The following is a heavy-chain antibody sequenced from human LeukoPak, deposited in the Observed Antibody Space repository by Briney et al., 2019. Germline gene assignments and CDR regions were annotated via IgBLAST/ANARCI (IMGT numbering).Heavy chain of an antibody. Sequence: GASVKVSCKASGYTFTGYYMHWVRQAPGQGLEWMGWINPNSGGTNYAQKFQGRVTITADKSTSTAYMELSSLRSEDTAVYYCARDDCSGGSCYVSLYWGQGTLVTVSS. D-gene: IGHD2-15*01. V-gene: IGHV1-2*02. CDR2: INPNSGGT. J-gene: IGHJ4*02. CDR1: GYTFTGYY. CDR3: ARDDCSGGSCYVSLY.